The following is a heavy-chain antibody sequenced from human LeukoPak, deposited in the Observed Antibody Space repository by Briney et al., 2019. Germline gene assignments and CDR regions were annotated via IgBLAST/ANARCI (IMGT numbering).Heavy chain of an antibody. CDR1: GFTFSSYS. Sequence: GGSLRLSWAASGFTFSSYSMRWVRQAPGKGLGWVVVISYDGSNKYYADSVKGRFTNSRDNSKNTLYLYMNSLRAEDTAVYYCARDDDIVVVPADDYYYYYGMDVWGQGTTVTVSS. CDR2: ISYDGSNK. CDR3: ARDDDIVVVPADDYYYYYGMDV. V-gene: IGHV3-30*04. D-gene: IGHD2-2*01. J-gene: IGHJ6*02.